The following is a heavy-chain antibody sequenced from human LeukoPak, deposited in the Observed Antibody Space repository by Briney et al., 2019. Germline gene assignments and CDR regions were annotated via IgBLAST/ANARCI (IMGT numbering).Heavy chain of an antibody. CDR1: GGSFSGYY. V-gene: IGHV4-34*01. CDR3: ARGRRGEFGELWYLDIPRFDP. D-gene: IGHD3-10*01. J-gene: IGHJ5*02. CDR2: INHSGST. Sequence: SETLSLTCAVYGGSFSGYYWSWIRHPPGKGLEWIGEINHSGSTNYNPSLTSRVTISVDTSKNKFSLRRSSVTAADTAVYYCARGRRGEFGELWYLDIPRFDPWGQGTLFTVSS.